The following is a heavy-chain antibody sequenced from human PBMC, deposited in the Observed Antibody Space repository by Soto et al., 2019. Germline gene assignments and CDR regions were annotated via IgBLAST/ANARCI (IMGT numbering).Heavy chain of an antibody. CDR1: GFTFSSYA. Sequence: EVPLLESGGGLVQPGGSLRLSCAASGFTFSSYAMSWVRQAPGKGLEWVSAISGSGGSTYYADSVKGRFTISRDNSKNTLYLQMNSLRAEDTAVYYCAKDLSSMIASQTHWGQGTMVTVSS. D-gene: IGHD3-22*01. CDR3: AKDLSSMIASQTH. V-gene: IGHV3-23*01. J-gene: IGHJ3*01. CDR2: ISGSGGST.